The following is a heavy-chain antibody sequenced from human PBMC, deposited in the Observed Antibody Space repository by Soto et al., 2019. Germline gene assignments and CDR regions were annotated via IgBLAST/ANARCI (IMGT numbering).Heavy chain of an antibody. CDR2: ISGSGGST. Sequence: EVQLLESGGGLVQPGGSLRLSCAASGFTFSSYAMSWVRQAPGKGLEWVSAISGSGGSTYYADSVKGRFTISRDNSKNTLYLQMTSLRAEDTAIYYCAKGGSIQYYYYYYMDVWGKGTTVTVS. CDR3: AKGGSIQYYYYYYMDV. D-gene: IGHD3-10*01. V-gene: IGHV3-23*01. CDR1: GFTFSSYA. J-gene: IGHJ6*03.